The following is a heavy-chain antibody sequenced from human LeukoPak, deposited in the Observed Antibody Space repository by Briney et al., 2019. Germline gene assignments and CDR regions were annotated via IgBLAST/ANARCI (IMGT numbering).Heavy chain of an antibody. V-gene: IGHV3-73*01. Sequence: PGGSLRLSCTASGFTFGDYAMSWVRQAPGKGLEWVGRIRSKANSYATAYAASVKGRFTISRDDSKNTAYLQMNSLKTEDTAVYYCTREDIVVVPAASHYYYYYYMDVWGKGTTVTVSS. J-gene: IGHJ6*03. CDR2: IRSKANSYAT. D-gene: IGHD2-2*01. CDR3: TREDIVVVPAASHYYYYYYMDV. CDR1: GFTFGDYA.